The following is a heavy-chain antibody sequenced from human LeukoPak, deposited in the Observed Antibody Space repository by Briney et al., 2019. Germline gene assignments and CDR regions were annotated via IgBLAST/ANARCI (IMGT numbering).Heavy chain of an antibody. Sequence: ASVKVSCKASGYTFTGYYMHWVRQAPGQGLEWMGWINPNSGGTNYAQKFQGRVTMTRDTSISTAYMELSRLRSDDTAVYYCARGRFLEWLLYATDAFDIWGQGTMVTVSS. V-gene: IGHV1-2*02. J-gene: IGHJ3*02. D-gene: IGHD3-3*01. CDR1: GYTFTGYY. CDR2: INPNSGGT. CDR3: ARGRFLEWLLYATDAFDI.